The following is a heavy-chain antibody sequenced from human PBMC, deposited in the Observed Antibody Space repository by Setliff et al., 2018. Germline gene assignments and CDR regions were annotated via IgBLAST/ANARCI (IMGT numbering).Heavy chain of an antibody. V-gene: IGHV1-18*04. CDR3: LRLVRYCTKIACQATSGDEV. Sequence: ASVKVSCKASGYTFKDFIISWVRQAPGQGLEWVGWISAYNGKTYSAQNFQDRVTLTTHTSTNTGYLELRGLRSDDTAVYYCLRLVRYCTKIACQATSGDEVWGLGTLVTVPS. CDR2: ISAYNGKT. J-gene: IGHJ4*02. D-gene: IGHD2-8*01. CDR1: GYTFKDFI.